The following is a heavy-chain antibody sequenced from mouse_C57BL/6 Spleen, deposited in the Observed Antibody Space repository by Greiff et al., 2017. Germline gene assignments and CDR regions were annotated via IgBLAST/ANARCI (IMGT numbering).Heavy chain of an antibody. Sequence: QVQLQQPGAELVRPGTSVKLSCKASGYTFTSYWMHWVKQRPGQGLEWIGVIDPSDSYTNYNQKFKGKATLTVDTSSSTAYMQLSSLTSEDSAVYYCARRGFITTVVALDYWGQGTTLTVSS. V-gene: IGHV1-59*01. CDR1: GYTFTSYW. CDR2: IDPSDSYT. CDR3: ARRGFITTVVALDY. J-gene: IGHJ2*01. D-gene: IGHD1-1*01.